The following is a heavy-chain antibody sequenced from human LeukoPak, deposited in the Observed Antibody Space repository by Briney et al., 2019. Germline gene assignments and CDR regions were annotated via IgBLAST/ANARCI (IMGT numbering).Heavy chain of an antibody. Sequence: PSETLSLTCTVSGYSISSGYYWGWIRQPPGKGLEWIGSIYHSGSTYYNPSLKSRVTISVDTSKNQFSLKLSSVTAADTAVYYCARDSSGWNWFDPWGQGTLVTVSS. CDR2: IYHSGST. CDR1: GYSISSGYY. CDR3: ARDSSGWNWFDP. D-gene: IGHD6-19*01. V-gene: IGHV4-38-2*02. J-gene: IGHJ5*02.